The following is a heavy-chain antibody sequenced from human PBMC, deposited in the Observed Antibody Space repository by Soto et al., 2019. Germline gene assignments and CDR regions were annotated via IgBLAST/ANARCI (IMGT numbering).Heavy chain of an antibody. V-gene: IGHV3-21*01. D-gene: IGHD3-22*01. Sequence: GSLRLSGSASGFTFSSYSMNWVRQAPGKGLEWVSSISSSSSYIYYADSVKGRFTISRDNAKNSLYLQMNSLRAEDTAVYYCARDGAISSGYLFDYWGQGTLVTVSS. CDR3: ARDGAISSGYLFDY. J-gene: IGHJ4*02. CDR2: ISSSSSYI. CDR1: GFTFSSYS.